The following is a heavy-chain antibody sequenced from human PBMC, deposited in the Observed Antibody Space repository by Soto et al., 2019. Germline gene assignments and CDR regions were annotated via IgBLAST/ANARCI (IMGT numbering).Heavy chain of an antibody. CDR3: ARNPYYDFWSGYYSTQDDWFDP. D-gene: IGHD3-3*01. Sequence: QVQLVQSGAEVKKPGASVKVSCKASGYTFTSYGISWVRQAPGQGLEWMGWISAYNGNTNYAQKLQGRVTMTTDTSTSTAYMELRSLRSDDTAVYYCARNPYYDFWSGYYSTQDDWFDPWGQGTLVTVSS. CDR1: GYTFTSYG. CDR2: ISAYNGNT. J-gene: IGHJ5*02. V-gene: IGHV1-18*01.